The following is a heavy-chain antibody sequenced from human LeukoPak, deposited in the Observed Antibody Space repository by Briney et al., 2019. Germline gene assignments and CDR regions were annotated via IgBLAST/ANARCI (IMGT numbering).Heavy chain of an antibody. Sequence: GASLRLSCAASGFTFSNYPMSWVRQAPGKGLEWVSGISGSGGSTYYANSVKGRFTISRDNSKDTLYLQMNSLRAEDTALYYCAKIIYNGSYWIDYWGQGTLVTVFS. CDR3: AKIIYNGSYWIDY. CDR1: GFTFSNYP. J-gene: IGHJ4*02. CDR2: ISGSGGST. V-gene: IGHV3-23*01. D-gene: IGHD1-26*01.